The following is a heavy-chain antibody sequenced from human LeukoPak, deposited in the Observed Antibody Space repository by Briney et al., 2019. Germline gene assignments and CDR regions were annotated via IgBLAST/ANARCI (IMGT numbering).Heavy chain of an antibody. D-gene: IGHD5-18*01. V-gene: IGHV5-51*01. J-gene: IGHJ4*02. CDR2: IYPGDSDT. CDR1: GYSFSRYW. CDR3: ARRSDSYGYYY. Sequence: GESLRISCQGSGYSFSRYWIGWVRQMPGKGLELMGIIYPGDSDTRYSPSFQDQVTISADKSISTAYLQWSSLKASDSAIYYCARRSDSYGYYYWGQGTLVTVSS.